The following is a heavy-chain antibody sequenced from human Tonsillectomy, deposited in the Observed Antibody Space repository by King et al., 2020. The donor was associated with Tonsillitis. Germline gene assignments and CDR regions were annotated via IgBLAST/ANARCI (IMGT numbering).Heavy chain of an antibody. Sequence: VQLVESGGGLVKPGGSLRLSCAASGFTFSNAWMSWVRQAPGKGLEWVGRIKSKTDGGTTDYAAPVKGRFTISRDDSKNTLYLQMNSLKTEDTAVYYCPTEGAMTTADYKNDYWGQGTLVTVSS. D-gene: IGHD4-17*01. J-gene: IGHJ4*02. CDR3: PTEGAMTTADYKNDY. V-gene: IGHV3-15*01. CDR2: IKSKTDGGTT. CDR1: GFTFSNAW.